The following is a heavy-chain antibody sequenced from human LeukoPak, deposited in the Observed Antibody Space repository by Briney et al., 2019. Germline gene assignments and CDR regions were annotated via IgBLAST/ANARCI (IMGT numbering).Heavy chain of an antibody. D-gene: IGHD3-16*01. V-gene: IGHV3-66*01. CDR3: ARDLGPLSLDY. CDR2: IYSGGST. CDR1: GFTVSSNY. J-gene: IGHJ4*02. Sequence: GSLRLSCAASGFTVSSNYMSWVRQAPGKGLEWVSVIYSGGSTYYADSVKGRFTISRDNSKNTLYLQMNSLRAEDTAVYYCARDLGPLSLDYWGQGTLVTVSS.